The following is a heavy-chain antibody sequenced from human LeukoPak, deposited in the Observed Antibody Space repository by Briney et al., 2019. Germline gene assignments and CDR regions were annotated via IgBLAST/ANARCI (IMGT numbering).Heavy chain of an antibody. CDR1: GFTFSSYA. CDR3: ARRAGAYSHPYDY. V-gene: IGHV3-30*04. Sequence: PGRSLRISCAASGFTFSSYAMHWVRQAPGKGLEWVTVISYDGSNKYYADSVKGRFTISRDNAKNFLYLQMNSLRDEDTAVYYCARRAGAYSHPYDYWGQGTLVTVSS. CDR2: ISYDGSNK. J-gene: IGHJ4*02. D-gene: IGHD4/OR15-4a*01.